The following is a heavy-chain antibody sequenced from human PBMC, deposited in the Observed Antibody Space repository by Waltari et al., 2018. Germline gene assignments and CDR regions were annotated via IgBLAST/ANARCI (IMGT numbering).Heavy chain of an antibody. CDR3: AAASFSLVRGVTYVKHFDP. CDR2: IYYTGGA. D-gene: IGHD3-10*01. J-gene: IGHJ5*02. CDR1: GGSISNYF. Sequence: QVQLQESGPGLVKPSETLSLTCTVSGGSISNYFWTWIRQPPGKGLEWIAYIYYTGGADYNPSLKSRATISVDTSKNQFSLKLTSVTAADTAVYYCAAASFSLVRGVTYVKHFDPWGQGTLVTVSS. V-gene: IGHV4-59*08.